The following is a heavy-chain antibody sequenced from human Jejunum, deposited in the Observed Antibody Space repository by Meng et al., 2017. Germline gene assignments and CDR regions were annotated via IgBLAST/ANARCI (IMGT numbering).Heavy chain of an antibody. V-gene: IGHV3-48*03. J-gene: IGHJ3*02. D-gene: IGHD1-26*01. CDR3: ARDSGSGTSPYESAFDI. CDR1: GFTFSSYE. Sequence: GESLKISCAASGFTFSSYEVNWVRQAPGKGLEWVSYISSSGTTIYYADSVKGRFTISRDNAKNSLFLQMNSLRAEDTAVYYCARDSGSGTSPYESAFDIWGQGTLVTVSS. CDR2: ISSSGTTI.